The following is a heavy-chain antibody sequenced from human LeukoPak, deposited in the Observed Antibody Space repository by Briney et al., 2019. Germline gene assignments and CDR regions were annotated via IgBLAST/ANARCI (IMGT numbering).Heavy chain of an antibody. D-gene: IGHD1-26*01. Sequence: PGGSLRLSCTASGFTVSSNYMSWVRQAPGKGLEWVSVIYSGGSTYYADSVKGRFTNSRDNSKNTLYLQMNSLRAEDMAVYYCARDPYVGSDYAYYYYYMDVWGKGTTVTVSS. CDR3: ARDPYVGSDYAYYYYYMDV. CDR1: GFTVSSNY. V-gene: IGHV3-53*01. CDR2: IYSGGST. J-gene: IGHJ6*03.